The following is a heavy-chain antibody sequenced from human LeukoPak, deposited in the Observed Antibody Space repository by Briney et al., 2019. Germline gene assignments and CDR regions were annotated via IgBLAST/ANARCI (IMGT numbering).Heavy chain of an antibody. CDR1: GYTFTSYY. CDR3: ARGYGEGYYYYYGMDV. D-gene: IGHD4-17*01. Sequence: WASVKVSCKASGYTFTSYYMHWVRQAPGQGLEWMGIINPSGGSTSYAQKFQGRVTMTRDTSTSTVYMELSSLRSEDTAVYYCARGYGEGYYYYYGMDVWGQGTTVTVSS. CDR2: INPSGGST. V-gene: IGHV1-46*01. J-gene: IGHJ6*02.